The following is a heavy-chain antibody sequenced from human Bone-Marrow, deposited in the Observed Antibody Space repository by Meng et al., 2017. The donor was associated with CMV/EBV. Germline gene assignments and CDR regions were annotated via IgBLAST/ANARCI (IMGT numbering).Heavy chain of an antibody. CDR2: ISYDGSQT. CDR3: AREANQGYSDWFDP. J-gene: IGHJ5*02. Sequence: GESLKISCAASGFTFTNHALHWVRQAPGKGLEWLAVISYDGSQTYYADSVKGRFTISRDTSRNTLSLQMNSLRGNDTAVYYCAREANQGYSDWFDPWGQGTLVTVSS. D-gene: IGHD6-13*01. V-gene: IGHV3-30*04. CDR1: GFTFTNHA.